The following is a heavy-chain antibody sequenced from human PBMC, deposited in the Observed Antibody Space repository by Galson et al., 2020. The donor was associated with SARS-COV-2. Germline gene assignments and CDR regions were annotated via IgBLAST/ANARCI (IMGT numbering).Heavy chain of an antibody. D-gene: IGHD2-15*01. CDR1: GFSLSSSGVG. CDR3: AHVLYFGSSGVWGFDY. J-gene: IGHJ4*02. Sequence: SGPTLVKPTQTLTLTCTFSGFSLSSSGVGVGWIRQPPGKALEWLALIYWDDDEHYSPSLKSRLTITKATSKNQVVLTMTNMDPVDTVTYFGAHVLYFGSSGVWGFDYWSQGTRV. CDR2: IYWDDDE. V-gene: IGHV2-5*02.